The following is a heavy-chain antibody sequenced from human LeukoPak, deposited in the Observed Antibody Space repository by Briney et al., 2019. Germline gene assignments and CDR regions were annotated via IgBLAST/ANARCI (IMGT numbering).Heavy chain of an antibody. CDR1: GFTFSSYW. V-gene: IGHV3-74*01. Sequence: GGSLRLSCAASGFTFSSYWMNWVRQAPGKGLVWVSRIASDGNSTTYADSVKGRFSISRDNAKNTLYLQMNSLRVEATAVYYCARGRPHGNDYWGQGTLVTVSS. J-gene: IGHJ4*02. CDR2: IASDGNST. D-gene: IGHD4-23*01. CDR3: ARGRPHGNDY.